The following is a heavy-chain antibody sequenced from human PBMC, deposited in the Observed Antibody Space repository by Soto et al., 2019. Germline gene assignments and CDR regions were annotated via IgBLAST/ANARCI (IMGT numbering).Heavy chain of an antibody. V-gene: IGHV3-13*01. CDR1: GFTFSSYD. CDR2: IGTAGDT. J-gene: IGHJ6*02. CDR3: ARGGGSYYYYYYGMDV. Sequence: GGSLRLSCAASGFTFSSYDMHWVRQATGKGLEWVSAIGTAGDTYYPGSVKDRFTISRENAKNSLYLQMNSLRAGDTAVYYCARGGGSYYYYYYGMDVWGQGTTVTVSS. D-gene: IGHD1-26*01.